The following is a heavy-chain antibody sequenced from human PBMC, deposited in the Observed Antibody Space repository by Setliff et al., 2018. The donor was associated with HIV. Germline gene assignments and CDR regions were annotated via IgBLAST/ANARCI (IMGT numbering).Heavy chain of an antibody. D-gene: IGHD3-10*01. Sequence: GESLKISCAASGFIFSSYAMSWVRQAPGKGLEWVSAIVGSGGSTYYADSVKGRFTISKDNSKNTLYLQMNSLRAEDTAVYYCAKDRWDSGGYYYYGMDVWGQGTTVTV. J-gene: IGHJ6*02. CDR1: GFIFSSYA. CDR2: IVGSGGST. V-gene: IGHV3-23*01. CDR3: AKDRWDSGGYYYYGMDV.